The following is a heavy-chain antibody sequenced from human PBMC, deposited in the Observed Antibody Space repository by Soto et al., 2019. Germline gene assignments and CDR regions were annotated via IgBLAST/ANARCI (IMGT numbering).Heavy chain of an antibody. Sequence: GGSLRLSCAVSAFTFSTYAMHWVRKAPGKGLEWVAVIYYDGSNKYYADSVKGRFTISRDNSKNTLYLQMNSLRAEDTSVYYCARPYCSGGICYYYFDYWGQGTLVTVSS. CDR1: AFTFSTYA. J-gene: IGHJ4*02. CDR2: IYYDGSNK. V-gene: IGHV3-33*01. CDR3: ARPYCSGGICYYYFDY. D-gene: IGHD2-15*01.